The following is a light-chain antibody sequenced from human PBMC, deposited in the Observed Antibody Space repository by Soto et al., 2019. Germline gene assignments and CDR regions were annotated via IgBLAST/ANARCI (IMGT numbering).Light chain of an antibody. V-gene: IGKV3-20*01. CDR3: QQSGSPST. J-gene: IGKJ5*01. CDR2: GAS. Sequence: EIVWTQSPGTLSLSPGEGATLSCRASQSVSSNLAWYKQKPGQAPSLLIYGASIRATGIPDRFSGSGSGTDFALTIRRLEPEDFAVYYCQQSGSPSTFGLGTRLEIK. CDR1: QSVSSN.